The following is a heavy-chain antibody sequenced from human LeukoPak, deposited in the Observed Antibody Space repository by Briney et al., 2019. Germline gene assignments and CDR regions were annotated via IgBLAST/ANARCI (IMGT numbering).Heavy chain of an antibody. J-gene: IGHJ4*02. CDR3: ATLEPEPGDFGGLAY. Sequence: ASVKVSCKGYGYTFINHDIDWVRQAPGQGLEWVGWMNSNSGNTGYAQKFQGRVTMTEDTSTDTAYMELSSLYFEDTAVYYCATLEPEPGDFGGLAYWGQGTLVTVSS. D-gene: IGHD4-23*01. CDR1: GYTFINHD. V-gene: IGHV1-8*02. CDR2: MNSNSGNT.